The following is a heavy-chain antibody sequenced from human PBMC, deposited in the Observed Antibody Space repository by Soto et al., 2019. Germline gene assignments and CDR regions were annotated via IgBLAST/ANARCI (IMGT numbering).Heavy chain of an antibody. CDR1: GFTFISYS. Sequence: GGSLRLSCAASGFTFISYSMNWVRQAPGKGLEWVSYISSSSSTIYYADSVKGRFTISRDNAKNSLYLQMNSLRDEDTAVYYCARDETGGSYYYYYYGMDVWGQGTTVTVSS. J-gene: IGHJ6*02. CDR2: ISSSSSTI. D-gene: IGHD1-26*01. V-gene: IGHV3-48*02. CDR3: ARDETGGSYYYYYYGMDV.